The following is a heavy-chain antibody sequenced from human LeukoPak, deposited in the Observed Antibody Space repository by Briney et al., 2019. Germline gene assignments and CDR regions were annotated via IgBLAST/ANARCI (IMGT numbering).Heavy chain of an antibody. CDR1: GFNFNYYF. CDR3: ATEYWYRHDY. Sequence: PGGSLRLSCTTSGFNFNYYFMAWVRQAPGKGLEWLATIDKDGSGTEYIGSVRGRFTISRDNTKKSIYLQMSSLSADDTAVYFCATEYWYRHDYWGQGILVTVSS. V-gene: IGHV3-7*01. D-gene: IGHD6-13*01. J-gene: IGHJ4*02. CDR2: IDKDGSGT.